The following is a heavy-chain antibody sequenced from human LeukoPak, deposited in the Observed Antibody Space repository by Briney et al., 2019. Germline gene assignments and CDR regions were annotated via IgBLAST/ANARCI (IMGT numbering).Heavy chain of an antibody. CDR1: GYTFTSYA. V-gene: IGHV1-3*01. J-gene: IGHJ4*02. D-gene: IGHD1-26*01. CDR2: ISAGNGNT. CDR3: ARDSGSGSNDY. Sequence: ASVKASCKASGYTFTSYAIHWVRQAPGQRLEWMGWISAGNGNTKYSQNFQGRVTFISNTPATTAFMELSSLRSEDAAVYYCARDSGSGSNDYWGQGTLVTVSS.